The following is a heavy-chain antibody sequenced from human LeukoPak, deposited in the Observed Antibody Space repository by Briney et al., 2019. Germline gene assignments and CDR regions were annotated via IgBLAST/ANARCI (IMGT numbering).Heavy chain of an antibody. CDR3: AREGGYYFDY. J-gene: IGHJ4*02. Sequence: GGSLRLSCAVSGFSFSSYSMNWVRQAPGKGLEWVSSISSSYIYYADSVKGRFTISRDNAKNSLYLQMNSLRAEDTAVYYCAREGGYYFDYWGQGTLVTVSS. CDR2: ISSSYI. CDR1: GFSFSSYS. V-gene: IGHV3-21*01.